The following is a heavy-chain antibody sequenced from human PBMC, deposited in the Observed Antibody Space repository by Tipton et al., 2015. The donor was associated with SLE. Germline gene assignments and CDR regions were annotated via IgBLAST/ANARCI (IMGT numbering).Heavy chain of an antibody. Sequence: SGFTFSTYWMHWVRHPPGKGLVWISRISSDGTSTTYADSVKGRFTISRDNFKNTLNLQMNSLRTEDTAVYYCAKDIDVETWGQGTLVTVSS. CDR2: ISSDGTST. V-gene: IGHV3-74*01. CDR1: GFTFSTYW. J-gene: IGHJ4*02. D-gene: IGHD5-24*01. CDR3: AKDIDVET.